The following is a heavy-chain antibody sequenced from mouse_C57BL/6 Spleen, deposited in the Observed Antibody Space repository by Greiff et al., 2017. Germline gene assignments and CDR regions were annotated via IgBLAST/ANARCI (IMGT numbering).Heavy chain of an antibody. CDR1: GYTFTGYW. J-gene: IGHJ1*03. CDR3: ARSEAREVWRYFDV. D-gene: IGHD2-10*02. Sequence: VQLQQSGAELMKPGASLKLSCKATGYTFTGYWIAWVQQTPGHGLEWIGAILPGSGSTNYNEELKGKATFTADTSSNPAYMQLSSLTTEDSAIYYCARSEAREVWRYFDVWGTGTTVTVSS. V-gene: IGHV1-9*01. CDR2: ILPGSGST.